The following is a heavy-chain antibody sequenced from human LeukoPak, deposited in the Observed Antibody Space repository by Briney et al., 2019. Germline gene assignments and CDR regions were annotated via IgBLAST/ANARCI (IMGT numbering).Heavy chain of an antibody. CDR2: IYSGGGT. CDR1: GLTVSSNY. CDR3: AGAETWGVEGGAFDI. V-gene: IGHV3-53*01. D-gene: IGHD3-16*01. J-gene: IGHJ3*02. Sequence: PGGSLRLSCAASGLTVSSNYMSWVRQTPGKGLEWVSVIYSGGGTYYPDSVKGRSTISRDNSKNTLYVQMNSLRAEDTAVYYCAGAETWGVEGGAFDIWGQGTMVTVSS.